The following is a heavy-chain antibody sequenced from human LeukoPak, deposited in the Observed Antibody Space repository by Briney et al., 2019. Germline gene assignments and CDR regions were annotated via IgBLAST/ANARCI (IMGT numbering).Heavy chain of an antibody. D-gene: IGHD3-22*01. CDR1: GGSISSYY. CDR3: ARDGYYDSSGFDAFDI. V-gene: IGHV4-59*01. CDR2: IYYSGST. J-gene: IGHJ3*02. Sequence: SETLSLTCTVSGGSISSYYWSWIRQPPGKGREWIGYIYYSGSTNYNPSLKSRVTISVDTSKNQFSLKLSSVTAADTAVYYCARDGYYDSSGFDAFDIWGQGTMVTVSS.